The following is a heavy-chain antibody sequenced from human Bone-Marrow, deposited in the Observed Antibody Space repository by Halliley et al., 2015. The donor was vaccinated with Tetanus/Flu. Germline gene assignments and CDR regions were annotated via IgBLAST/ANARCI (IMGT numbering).Heavy chain of an antibody. CDR2: IGPTGTYI. CDR1: GFTFSSYN. CDR3: ARESSLDCGGYPLGGVGV. V-gene: IGHV3-21*01. Sequence: SLRLSCAASGFTFSSYNMDWVRQAPGKGLEWVSSIGPTGTYIYYADSGKGRLTISRDNAKNSLVLQMNSLRADDTAVYYCARESSLDCGGYPLGGVGVWGHGATVSVPS. D-gene: IGHD2-21*01. J-gene: IGHJ6*02.